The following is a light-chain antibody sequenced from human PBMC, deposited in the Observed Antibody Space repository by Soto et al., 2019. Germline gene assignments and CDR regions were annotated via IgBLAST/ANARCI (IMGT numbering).Light chain of an antibody. V-gene: IGKV3-20*01. Sequence: EIVLTQSSGTLSLSPGERATLSCRASQSVSSSYLAWYQQKPGQAPRLLIYGASSRATGIPDRFSGSGSGTDFTLTIRRLEPEDFAVYYCQQYGSSPGFTFGPGTKVDIK. CDR3: QQYGSSPGFT. J-gene: IGKJ3*01. CDR1: QSVSSSY. CDR2: GAS.